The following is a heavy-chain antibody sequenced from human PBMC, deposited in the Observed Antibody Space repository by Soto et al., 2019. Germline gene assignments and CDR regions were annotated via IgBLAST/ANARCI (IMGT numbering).Heavy chain of an antibody. D-gene: IGHD2-8*01. CDR1: GYTFTSHG. Sequence: QVQLVQSGAEVKKPGASVKVSCKASGYTFTSHGISWVRQAPGQGLEWMGWISAYNGITSKAQKFQGRVTLTTDTSTSTAYMDLRSLRSDDTAIYYCARDLVSTLRGNYFDYWGQGTLVTVSS. V-gene: IGHV1-18*01. J-gene: IGHJ4*02. CDR3: ARDLVSTLRGNYFDY. CDR2: ISAYNGIT.